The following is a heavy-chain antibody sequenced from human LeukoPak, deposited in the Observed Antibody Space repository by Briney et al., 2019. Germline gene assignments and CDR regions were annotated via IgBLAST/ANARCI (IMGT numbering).Heavy chain of an antibody. CDR2: IYYSGST. D-gene: IGHD6-6*01. CDR3: ARAPGSKFRYSSSSRGDY. Sequence: PSETLSLTCTVSGGSISSGDYYWSWIRQPPGKGLEWIGYIYYSGSTYYNPSLKSRVTISVDTSKNQFSLKLSSVTAADTAVYYCARAPGSKFRYSSSSRGDYWGQGTLVTVSS. J-gene: IGHJ4*02. CDR1: GGSISSGDYY. V-gene: IGHV4-30-4*01.